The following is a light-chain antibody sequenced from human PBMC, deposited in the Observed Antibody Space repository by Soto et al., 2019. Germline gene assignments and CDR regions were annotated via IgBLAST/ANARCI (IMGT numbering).Light chain of an antibody. J-gene: IGKJ4*01. Sequence: EIVMTQSPATLSVSPGERATLSCRASQSVASNLGWYQQKPGQAPRLLIYGASIRATGVPARFSGSGSGTEFTLTISSLQSEDFAVYYCHQYNNWPPLTFGGGTKVEIK. CDR3: HQYNNWPPLT. V-gene: IGKV3-15*01. CDR1: QSVASN. CDR2: GAS.